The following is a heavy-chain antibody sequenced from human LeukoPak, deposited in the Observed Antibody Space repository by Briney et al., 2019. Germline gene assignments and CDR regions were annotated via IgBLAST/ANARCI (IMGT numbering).Heavy chain of an antibody. CDR1: GYTFSAYY. J-gene: IGHJ5*02. Sequence: GDSVKVSCKASGYTFSAYYLYWVRQAPGQGFEWMGWTDPKNGATNYAPKFQGRVTMTRDTSISTAYMELSRLGLDDTAIYYCARDISLFASAGPWFDPWGQGTLVAVSS. V-gene: IGHV1-2*02. CDR2: TDPKNGAT. CDR3: ARDISLFASAGPWFDP. D-gene: IGHD6-13*01.